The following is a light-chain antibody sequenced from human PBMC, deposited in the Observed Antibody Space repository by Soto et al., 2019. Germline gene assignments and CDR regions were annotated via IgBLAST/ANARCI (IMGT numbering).Light chain of an antibody. CDR1: QSVSGSY. V-gene: IGKV3-20*01. CDR2: GAS. CDR3: QQYDSSPVT. Sequence: EIVLTQSPGTLALSPGERATLSCRASQSVSGSYLAWYQQKPGQAPRLLIYGASSRATSIPDRFTGSGSGTGFSLTISRLEPEDFAVYFRQQYDSSPVTFGGGTKVEIK. J-gene: IGKJ4*01.